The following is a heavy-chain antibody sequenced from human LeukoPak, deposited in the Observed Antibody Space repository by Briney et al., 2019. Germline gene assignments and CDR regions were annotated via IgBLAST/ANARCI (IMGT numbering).Heavy chain of an antibody. V-gene: IGHV1-2*02. CDR2: INPNSGGT. CDR1: GYTFTSYA. D-gene: IGHD3-10*01. Sequence: ASVKVSCKASGYTFTSYAMNWVRQAPGQGLEWMGWINPNSGGTNYAQKFQGRVTMTRDTSISTAYMELSRLRSDDTAVYYCASLTMVRGPPRRDYWGQGTLVTVSS. J-gene: IGHJ4*02. CDR3: ASLTMVRGPPRRDY.